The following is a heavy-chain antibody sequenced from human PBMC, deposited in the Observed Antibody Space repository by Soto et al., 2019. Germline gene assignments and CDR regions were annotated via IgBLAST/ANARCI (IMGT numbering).Heavy chain of an antibody. CDR3: AKVRYYDFWSGYSWVLDY. V-gene: IGHV3-23*01. D-gene: IGHD3-3*01. Sequence: GGSLRLSCAASGFTFSSYAMSWVRQAPGKGLEWVSAISGSGGSTYYADSVKGRFTISRDNSKNTLYLQMNSLRAEDTAVYYCAKVRYYDFWSGYSWVLDYWGQGTLVTVSS. CDR1: GFTFSSYA. J-gene: IGHJ4*02. CDR2: ISGSGGST.